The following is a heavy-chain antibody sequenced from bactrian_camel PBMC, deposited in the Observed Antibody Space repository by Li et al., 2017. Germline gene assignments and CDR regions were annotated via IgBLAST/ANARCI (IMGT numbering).Heavy chain of an antibody. CDR1: GFTFYTYG. J-gene: IGHJ4*01. D-gene: IGHD2*01. Sequence: VQLVESGGGLVQPGGSLTLTCTASGFTFYTYGMAWVRRAPGKGLEWVADISTSSTPGYAPFVKGRFTISRDNAKNMLYLQMNSLKPEDTAMYYCAAGPKVIAAPFPASGVPALNYWGQGTQGTV. V-gene: IGHV3S42*01. CDR3: AAGPKVIAAPFPASGVPALNY. CDR2: ISTSSTP.